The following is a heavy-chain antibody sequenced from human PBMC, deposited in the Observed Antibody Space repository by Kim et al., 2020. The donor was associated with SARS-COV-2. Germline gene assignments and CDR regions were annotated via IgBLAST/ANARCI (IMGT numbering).Heavy chain of an antibody. CDR1: GFTFSIYS. CDR2: ISSSSSTI. D-gene: IGHD2-2*01. CDR3: ARGDRGDIVVVPAGLIYYGMDV. Sequence: GGSLRLSCAASGFTFSIYSMNWVRQAPGKGLEWVSYISSSSSTIYYADSVKGRFTISRDNAKNSLYLQMNSLRDEDTAVYYCARGDRGDIVVVPAGLIYYGMDVWGQGTTVTVSS. J-gene: IGHJ6*02. V-gene: IGHV3-48*02.